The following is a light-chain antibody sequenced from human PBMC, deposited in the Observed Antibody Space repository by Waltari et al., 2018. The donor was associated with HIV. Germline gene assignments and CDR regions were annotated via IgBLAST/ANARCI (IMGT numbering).Light chain of an antibody. CDR2: VTD. CDR1: SSNIGNNF. V-gene: IGLV1-51*01. CDR3: GTWDSSLSAGV. J-gene: IGLJ3*02. Sequence: QSVLTQPPSVSAAPGQKVTISCSGHSSNIGNNFVSWYQQFPGTAPKPRIQVTDKRPSGIPGRLAGSKSGTSPTLCITGLQTGDEAVYYCGTWDSSLSAGVFGGGTKVTVL.